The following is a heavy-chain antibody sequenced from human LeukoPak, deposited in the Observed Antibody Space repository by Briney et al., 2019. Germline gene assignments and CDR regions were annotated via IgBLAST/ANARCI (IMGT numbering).Heavy chain of an antibody. CDR2: IKQDGSEK. Sequence: GGSLRLSCAASGFTFSSYWMSWVRQAPGKGLEWVANIKQDGSEKYYVDSVKGRFTISRDNAKNSLYLQMNGLRAEDTAVYYCATDRFTVAGNVQPYYGGQGTLVTVS. J-gene: IGHJ4*02. CDR3: ATDRFTVAGNVQPYY. D-gene: IGHD6-19*01. CDR1: GFTFSSYW. V-gene: IGHV3-7*01.